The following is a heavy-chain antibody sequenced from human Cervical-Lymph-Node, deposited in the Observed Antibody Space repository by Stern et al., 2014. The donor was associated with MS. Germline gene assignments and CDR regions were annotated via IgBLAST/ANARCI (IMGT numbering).Heavy chain of an antibody. J-gene: IGHJ6*02. Sequence: QLVQSGAEVMKPGSSVKVSCKASGGTFNSLAINWVRQAPGQGLEWVGGIIPIFDTPNYARQFKGRVTITADESTNTAHLELSSLRSDDTAVYYCATPSAVTVGSMDVWGQGTTVIVSS. CDR3: ATPSAVTVGSMDV. D-gene: IGHD2-21*02. CDR1: GGTFNSLA. V-gene: IGHV1-69*01. CDR2: IIPIFDTP.